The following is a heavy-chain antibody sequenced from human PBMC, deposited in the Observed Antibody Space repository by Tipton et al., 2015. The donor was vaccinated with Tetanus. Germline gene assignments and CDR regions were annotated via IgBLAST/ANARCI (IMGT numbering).Heavy chain of an antibody. Sequence: SLRLSCAASGFAFSSYSMNWVRQAPGKGLEWVSSISGSSNYINYADSVKGRFTISRANAKNSLYLQMNSLRADDTGVYFCARVHTPGLLGRYPLDYWGQGTLVTVSS. V-gene: IGHV3-21*01. CDR1: GFAFSSYS. J-gene: IGHJ4*02. D-gene: IGHD2-21*02. CDR2: ISGSSNYI. CDR3: ARVHTPGLLGRYPLDY.